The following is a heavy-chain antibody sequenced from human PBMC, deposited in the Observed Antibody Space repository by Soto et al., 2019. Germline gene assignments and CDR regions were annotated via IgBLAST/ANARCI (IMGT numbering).Heavy chain of an antibody. D-gene: IGHD4-4*01. V-gene: IGHV1-69*13. CDR2: IIPIFGTA. CDR3: ARAYSNYGVFDP. CDR1: GGTFSSYA. J-gene: IGHJ5*02. Sequence: GASVKVSCKASGGTFSSYAISWVRQAPGQGLEWMGGIIPIFGTANYAQKFQGRVTITADESTSTAYMELSSLRSEDTAVYYCARAYSNYGVFDPWGQGTLVTVSS.